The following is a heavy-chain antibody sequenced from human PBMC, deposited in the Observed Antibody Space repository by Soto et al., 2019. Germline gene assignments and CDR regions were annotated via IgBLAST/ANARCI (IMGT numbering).Heavy chain of an antibody. Sequence: GGSLRLSCAASGFTFSSYAMHWVRQAPGKGLEWVAVISYDGSNKYYADSVKGRFTVSRDNVKNTLSLQMNSMRPEDTALYYCAKDSAYQLPDNYFYYGLDVWGQGTTVTVSS. CDR1: GFTFSSYA. CDR2: ISYDGSNK. D-gene: IGHD2-2*01. CDR3: AKDSAYQLPDNYFYYGLDV. J-gene: IGHJ6*02. V-gene: IGHV3-30-3*02.